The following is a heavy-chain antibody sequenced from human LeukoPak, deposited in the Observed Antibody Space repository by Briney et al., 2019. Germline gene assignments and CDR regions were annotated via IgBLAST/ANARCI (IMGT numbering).Heavy chain of an antibody. D-gene: IGHD2-21*02. CDR3: ARDQRGFCYSKYYFDY. V-gene: IGHV3-33*01. CDR2: IWYDGTNK. CDR1: GFSFSSYG. Sequence: PGRSLRLSCAASGFSFSSYGMHWVRQAPGKGLEWVAVIWYDGTNKYYADSVKGRFTISRDNSKNTLYLQMNSLRAEDTAVYYCARDQRGFCYSKYYFDYWGQGTLVTVSS. J-gene: IGHJ4*02.